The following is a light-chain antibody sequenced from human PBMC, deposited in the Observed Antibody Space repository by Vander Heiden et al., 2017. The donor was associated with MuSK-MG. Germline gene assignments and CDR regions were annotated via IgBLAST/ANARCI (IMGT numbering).Light chain of an antibody. J-gene: IGKJ1*01. CDR3: QQDSSDST. CDR1: QSITKY. CDR2: DAS. Sequence: DIQMTQSPSTLSASLGDRVTITCRASQSITKYLAWYQQIPGKAPKVLIYDASRLESGVPSRFSGSGSGTEFALTISSLQPEDFATYYCQQDSSDSTFGQGTKVEI. V-gene: IGKV1-5*01.